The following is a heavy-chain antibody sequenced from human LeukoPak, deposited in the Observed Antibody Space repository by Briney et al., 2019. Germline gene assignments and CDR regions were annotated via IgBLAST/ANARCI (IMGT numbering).Heavy chain of an antibody. CDR1: GYTFTSYG. V-gene: IGHV1-3*01. CDR2: INAGNGNT. Sequence: ASVKVSCKASGYTFTSYGISWVRQAPGQGLEWMGWINAGNGNTKYSQKFQGRVTITRDTSASTAYMELSSLRSEDTAVYYCAREGITMVRGVILNWFDPWGQGTLVTVSS. J-gene: IGHJ5*02. CDR3: AREGITMVRGVILNWFDP. D-gene: IGHD3-10*01.